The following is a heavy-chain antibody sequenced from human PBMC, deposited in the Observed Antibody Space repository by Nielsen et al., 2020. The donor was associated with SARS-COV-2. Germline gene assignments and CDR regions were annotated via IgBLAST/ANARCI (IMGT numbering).Heavy chain of an antibody. J-gene: IGHJ4*02. CDR1: GFTFSDYY. D-gene: IGHD3-22*01. CDR3: ARLKWDSSGYFRYYFDY. V-gene: IGHV3-11*06. CDR2: ISSSSSYT. Sequence: GESLKISCAASGFTFSDYYMSWIRQAPGKGLEWVSYISSSSSYTNYADSVKGRFTISRDNAKNSLYLQMNSLRAEDTAVYYCARLKWDSSGYFRYYFDYWGQGTLVTVSS.